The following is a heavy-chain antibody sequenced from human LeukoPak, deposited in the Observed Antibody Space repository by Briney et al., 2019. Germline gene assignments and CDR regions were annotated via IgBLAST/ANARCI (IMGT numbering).Heavy chain of an antibody. CDR2: INPGGSNR. Sequence: GGSLRLSCAASGITFSNYEMNWVRQAPGKGLEWVSYINPGGSNRFYAGSVRGRFTISRDDAKKSVYLQMNSLRAEDTAVYYCASSLSSGWGPVDDYWGRGIMVTVSS. V-gene: IGHV3-48*03. CDR1: GITFSNYE. J-gene: IGHJ4*02. D-gene: IGHD6-19*01. CDR3: ASSLSSGWGPVDDY.